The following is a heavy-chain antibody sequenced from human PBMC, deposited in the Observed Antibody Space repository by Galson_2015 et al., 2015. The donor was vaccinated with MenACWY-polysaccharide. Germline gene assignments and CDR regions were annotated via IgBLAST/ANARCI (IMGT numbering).Heavy chain of an antibody. J-gene: IGHJ4*02. D-gene: IGHD2-15*01. CDR2: IIPFATME. CDR3: ARVDCSGTNCYFAY. V-gene: IGHV1-69*02. CDR1: GGSLSSYS. Sequence: SVKVSCKASGGSLSSYSIGWVRQAPGQGLEWMGRIIPFATMENYAQKFQGRVTISADTSINTVYMQLTSLTSDDTAVYFCARVDCSGTNCYFAYWDQGALVTVSS.